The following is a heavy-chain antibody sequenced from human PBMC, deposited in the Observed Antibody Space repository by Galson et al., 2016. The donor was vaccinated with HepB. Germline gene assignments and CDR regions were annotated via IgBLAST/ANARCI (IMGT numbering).Heavy chain of an antibody. CDR2: IWSGGSNE. D-gene: IGHD2-15*01. CDR1: GFIFGSYG. CDR3: VRAGGPLFCSGQTCFDQ. J-gene: IGHJ4*02. V-gene: IGHV3-33*01. Sequence: SLRLSCAASGFIFGSYGMHWVRQAPGKGLEWVAVIWSGGSNENYADSVKGRFTISRDNVKNTVDLHMSRLRAEDTAVYFCVRAGGPLFCSGQTCFDQWGQGSRVIVTS.